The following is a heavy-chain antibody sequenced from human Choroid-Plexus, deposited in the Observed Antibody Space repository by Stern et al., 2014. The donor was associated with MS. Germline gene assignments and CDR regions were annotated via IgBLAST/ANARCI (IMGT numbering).Heavy chain of an antibody. CDR2: IIPFFGTT. J-gene: IGHJ4*02. CDR1: GGTFSNYG. V-gene: IGHV1-69*01. Sequence: QVQLVQSGDEAKKPGSSVKVFCKTLGGTFSNYGFFWVRQAPGQGLEWMGGIIPFFGTTNYAQKFQGRVTITADESTSTVYMELRSLRSDDSAIYYCTASGGGTHDYYFEWWGQGTLVTVSS. CDR3: TASGGGTHDYYFEW. D-gene: IGHD3-16*01.